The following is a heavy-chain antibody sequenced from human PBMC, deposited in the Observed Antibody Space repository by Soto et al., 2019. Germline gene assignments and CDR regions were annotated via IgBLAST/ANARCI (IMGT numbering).Heavy chain of an antibody. D-gene: IGHD4-17*01. CDR3: AGFGGDTVTQDY. J-gene: IGHJ4*02. V-gene: IGHV4-59*01. CDR2: IYYSGST. CDR1: GGSFSGYY. Sequence: SETLSLTCAVYGGSFSGYYWSWIRQPPGKGLEWIGYIYYSGSTNYNPSLKSRVTISVDTSKNQFSLKLSSVTAADTAVYYCAGFGGDTVTQDYWGQGTLVTVSS.